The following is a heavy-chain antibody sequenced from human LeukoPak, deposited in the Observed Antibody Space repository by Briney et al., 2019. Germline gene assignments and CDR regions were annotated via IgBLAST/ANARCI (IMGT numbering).Heavy chain of an antibody. V-gene: IGHV4-59*01. CDR3: ARDGGYSYGTNFDY. D-gene: IGHD5-18*01. J-gene: IGHJ4*02. CDR1: GGSISSYY. CDR2: IYYSGST. Sequence: SETLSLTCTVSGGSISSYYWSWVRQPPAKGLEWIGYIYYSGSTNYSPSLKSRVTISVDTSKNQFSLKLSSVTAADTAVYYCARDGGYSYGTNFDYWGQGTLVTVSS.